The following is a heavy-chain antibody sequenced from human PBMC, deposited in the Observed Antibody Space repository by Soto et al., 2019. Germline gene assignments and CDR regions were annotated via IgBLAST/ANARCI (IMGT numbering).Heavy chain of an antibody. V-gene: IGHV1-69*01. CDR1: GGTFSSYA. Sequence: QVQLVQSGAEVKKPGSSVKVSCKASGGTFSSYAISWVRQAPGQGLEWMGGIIPIFGTANYAQNFQGRVTITADESTSTVYMELSSMRSEDTAVYYCARSAAGTPQRRARDYFDYWGQGTVVTVSS. CDR2: IIPIFGTA. CDR3: ARSAAGTPQRRARDYFDY. D-gene: IGHD6-13*01. J-gene: IGHJ4*02.